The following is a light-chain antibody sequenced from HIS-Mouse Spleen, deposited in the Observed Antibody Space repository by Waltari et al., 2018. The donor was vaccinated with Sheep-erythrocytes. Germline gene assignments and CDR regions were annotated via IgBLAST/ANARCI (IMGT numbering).Light chain of an antibody. CDR1: QDISNY. CDR3: QQYDNLLT. CDR2: DAS. Sequence: DIQMTQSPSSLSASVGDRVTITCQASQDISNYLNWYQQKPGKAPKPLIYDASNLETGVPSRFSGSGSGTDFTFTNSSLQPEDIATYYCQQYDNLLTFGGGTKVEIK. J-gene: IGKJ4*01. V-gene: IGKV1-33*01.